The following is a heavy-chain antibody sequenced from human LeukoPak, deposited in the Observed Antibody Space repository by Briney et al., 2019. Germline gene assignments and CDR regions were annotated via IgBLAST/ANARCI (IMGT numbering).Heavy chain of an antibody. CDR3: ARVGYYYGSSGYYLVYYFDH. D-gene: IGHD3-22*01. CDR1: GFSFSSYW. CDR2: IKEDGSEK. J-gene: IGHJ4*02. Sequence: GGSLILSCAASGFSFSSYWMSWVRQAPGKGLEWVANIKEDGSEKYYGDSVKGRFTISRDNAKNTLYLQMNSLRAEDTAVYYCARVGYYYGSSGYYLVYYFDHWGQGTLVTVSS. V-gene: IGHV3-7*01.